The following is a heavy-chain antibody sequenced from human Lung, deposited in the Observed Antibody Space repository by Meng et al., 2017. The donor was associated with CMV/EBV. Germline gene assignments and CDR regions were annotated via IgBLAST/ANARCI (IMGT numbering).Heavy chain of an antibody. J-gene: IGHJ4*02. CDR3: TRDPGLSTSWYFDY. V-gene: IGHV3-49*04. D-gene: IGHD2/OR15-2a*01. Sequence: GGSLRLXXTVSGFTFGDYAMSWVRQAPGKGLEWVGFIRSKAYGGTTEYAASVKGRFTISRDDSKSIAYLQMNSLNTEDTAMYYCTRDPGLSTSWYFDYWGQGXLVTVSS. CDR2: IRSKAYGGTT. CDR1: GFTFGDYA.